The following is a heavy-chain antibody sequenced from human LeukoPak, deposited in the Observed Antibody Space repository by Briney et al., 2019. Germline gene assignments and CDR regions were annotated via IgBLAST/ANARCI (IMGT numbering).Heavy chain of an antibody. V-gene: IGHV4-59*01. CDR3: VRGERLGGDY. CDR1: GVSISSYY. J-gene: IGHJ4*01. D-gene: IGHD6-25*01. Sequence: PSETLSLTCSVSGVSISSYYWSWIRQSPGKGLEWIGYISYSGGANYNPSLKSRVIISLNTSKNQFSLQLSSVTAADSAVYCCVRGERLGGDYWGHGILVTVSS. CDR2: ISYSGGA.